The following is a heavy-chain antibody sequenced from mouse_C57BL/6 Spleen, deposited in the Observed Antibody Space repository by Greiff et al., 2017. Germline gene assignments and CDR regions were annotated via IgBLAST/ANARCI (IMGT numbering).Heavy chain of an antibody. J-gene: IGHJ2*01. CDR2: IYPGGGGT. V-gene: IGHV1-55*01. CDR1: GYTFTSYW. CDR3: ARDTTVVYDYFDY. Sequence: QVQLQQPGAELVKPGASVKLSCKASGYTFTSYWMTWVKQRPGQGLEWIGDIYPGGGGTNYNEQFKSKATLTVDKSSSTAYMQLSSLTSEDSAVYDCARDTTVVYDYFDYWGQGTTRTVSS. D-gene: IGHD1-1*01.